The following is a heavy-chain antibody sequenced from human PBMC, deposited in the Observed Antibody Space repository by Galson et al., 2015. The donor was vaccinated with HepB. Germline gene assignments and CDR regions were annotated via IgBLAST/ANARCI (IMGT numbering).Heavy chain of an antibody. Sequence: SLRLSCAASGFTFSSFGMHWVRQAPGKGLEWVAFIRFDGSDKYNADSVKGRFTISRDNSKNTLFVQMNSLRAEDTAVYYCAKDRGSYSKFYYGMDVWGQGTTVTVSS. V-gene: IGHV3-30*02. D-gene: IGHD1-26*01. CDR2: IRFDGSDK. J-gene: IGHJ6*02. CDR1: GFTFSSFG. CDR3: AKDRGSYSKFYYGMDV.